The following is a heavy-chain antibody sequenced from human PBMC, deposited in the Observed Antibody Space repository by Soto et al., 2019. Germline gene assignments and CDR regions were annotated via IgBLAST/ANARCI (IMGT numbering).Heavy chain of an antibody. J-gene: IGHJ3*02. D-gene: IGHD3-3*02. CDR2: IYYSGST. Sequence: SETLSLTCTVSGGSISSYYWSWIRQPPGKGLEWIGYIYYSGSTNYNPSLKSRVTISVDTSKNQFSLKLSSVTAADTAVYYCASRLGGHFWSGYTRPDAFDIWGQGTMVTVSS. V-gene: IGHV4-59*01. CDR1: GGSISSYY. CDR3: ASRLGGHFWSGYTRPDAFDI.